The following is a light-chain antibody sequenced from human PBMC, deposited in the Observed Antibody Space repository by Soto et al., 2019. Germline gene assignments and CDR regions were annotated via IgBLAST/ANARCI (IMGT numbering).Light chain of an antibody. Sequence: EIVLTQSPGTLSLSPGERATLSCRASQSVSRSLLAWYQQKPGQAPRLLIYGASTRATGIADRFSGSGSGTDFTLTISRLEPKDFVVYYCQQYGNPPPYSFGQGTKLEIK. V-gene: IGKV3-20*01. CDR1: QSVSRSL. CDR2: GAS. CDR3: QQYGNPPPYS. J-gene: IGKJ2*03.